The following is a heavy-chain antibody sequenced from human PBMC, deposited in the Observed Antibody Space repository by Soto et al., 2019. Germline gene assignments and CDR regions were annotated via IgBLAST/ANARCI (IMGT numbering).Heavy chain of an antibody. J-gene: IGHJ4*02. Sequence: EVQLVESGGGLVQPGGSLRLSCAASGFTVSSNYMSWVRQAPGKGLEWVSVIYSGGSTYYADSVKGRFTISRHNSKNTLYLQMNSLRAEDTAVYDCARHYGDYRGNFDYWGQGTLVTVSS. CDR3: ARHYGDYRGNFDY. CDR1: GFTVSSNY. V-gene: IGHV3-53*04. D-gene: IGHD4-17*01. CDR2: IYSGGST.